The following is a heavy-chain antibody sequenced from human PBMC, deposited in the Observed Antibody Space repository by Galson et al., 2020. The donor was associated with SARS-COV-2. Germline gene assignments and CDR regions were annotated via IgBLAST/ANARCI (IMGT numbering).Heavy chain of an antibody. V-gene: IGHV4-31*03. D-gene: IGHD2-15*01. CDR2: IYYSGST. CDR3: ARTVTATLDYFDY. Sequence: SETLSLTCTVSGGSITSGGYYWTWIRQHPGKGLEWIGYIYYSGSTYYNPSLMSRITISVDTSKNQFSLKLSSVTAADTAVCYCARTVTATLDYFDYWGQGTLVTVSS. J-gene: IGHJ4*02. CDR1: GGSITSGGYY.